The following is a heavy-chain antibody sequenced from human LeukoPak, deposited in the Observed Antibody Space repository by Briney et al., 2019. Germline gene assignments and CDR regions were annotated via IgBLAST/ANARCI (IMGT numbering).Heavy chain of an antibody. Sequence: PGGSLRLSCAASGFTFSNAWMSWVRQAPGKGLEWVGRIKSKTDGGTTDYAAPVKGRFTISRDDSKNTLHLQMNSLKTEGTAVYYCTTLDEQGYYYYYGMDVWGQGTTVTVSS. D-gene: IGHD1/OR15-1a*01. CDR3: TTLDEQGYYYYYGMDV. V-gene: IGHV3-15*01. J-gene: IGHJ6*02. CDR1: GFTFSNAW. CDR2: IKSKTDGGTT.